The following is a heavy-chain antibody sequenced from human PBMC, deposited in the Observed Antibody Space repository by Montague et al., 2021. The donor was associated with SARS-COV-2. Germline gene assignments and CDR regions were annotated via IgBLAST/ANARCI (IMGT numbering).Heavy chain of an antibody. CDR2: ISSSGATI. D-gene: IGHD2-8*01. CDR1: GFDFFNFD. CDR3: ATNKYCTLHDCLHGRHCFDH. V-gene: IGHV3-48*03. Sequence: SLRLFCAASGFDFFNFDMAWVRQAPGRGLEWISDISSSGATILYAGSLKGRFTISRDNIQKSPYLQMNSLRAEDTAVYYCATNKYCTLHDCLHGRHCFDHWGQGTLVTVSS. J-gene: IGHJ4*02.